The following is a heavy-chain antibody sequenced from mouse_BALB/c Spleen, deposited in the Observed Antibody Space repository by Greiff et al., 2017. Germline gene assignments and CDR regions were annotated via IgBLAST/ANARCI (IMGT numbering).Heavy chain of an antibody. Sequence: QVHVKQSGAELVRPGSSVKISCKASGYAFSSYWMNWVKQRPGQGLEWIGQIYPGDGDTNYNGKFKGKATLTADKSSSTAYMQLSSLTSEDSAVYFCAYGLYAMDYWGQGTSVTVSS. CDR2: IYPGDGDT. D-gene: IGHD1-1*02. CDR3: AYGLYAMDY. CDR1: GYAFSSYW. J-gene: IGHJ4*01. V-gene: IGHV1-80*01.